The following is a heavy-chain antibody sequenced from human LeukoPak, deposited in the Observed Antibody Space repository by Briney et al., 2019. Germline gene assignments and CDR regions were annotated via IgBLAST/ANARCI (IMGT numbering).Heavy chain of an antibody. Sequence: ASLKVSCEASSYAFTSYGISGVGQGPGQGLEWMGWISAYNGNTNYAQKLQGRVTMTTDTSTSTAYMELRRPRSDDRALYYCARDDRAVNDYWGQGTLVTVSS. J-gene: IGHJ4*02. CDR2: ISAYNGNT. V-gene: IGHV1-18*01. CDR3: ARDDRAVNDY. D-gene: IGHD3-22*01. CDR1: SYAFTSYG.